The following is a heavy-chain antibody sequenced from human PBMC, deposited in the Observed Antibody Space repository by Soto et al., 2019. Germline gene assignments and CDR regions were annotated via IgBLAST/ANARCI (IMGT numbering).Heavy chain of an antibody. Sequence: TLSLTCSVSGGSISSGDYYWSWIRQPPGKGLEWIGYIYYSGSTHYSPSLKSRVTISLDTSKNQFSLKLSSVTAADTAVYYCAREQEEDYYYGMDVWCQGTSVTVSS. CDR1: GGSISSGDYY. CDR2: IYYSGST. CDR3: AREQEEDYYYGMDV. V-gene: IGHV4-30-4*01. J-gene: IGHJ6*02.